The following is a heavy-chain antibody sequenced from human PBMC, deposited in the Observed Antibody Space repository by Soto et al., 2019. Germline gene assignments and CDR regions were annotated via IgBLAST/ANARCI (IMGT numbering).Heavy chain of an antibody. V-gene: IGHV3-30-3*01. CDR1: GFTFSSYP. CDR3: ARGPITQTSFIDH. J-gene: IGHJ4*02. D-gene: IGHD1-20*01. CDR2: ISYDGSNQ. Sequence: QVQVVESGGGVVQPGGSLRLSCEASGFTFSSYPMHWVRQAPGKGLEWVTLISYDGSNQYYADSVKGRLTISRDNSKDTLYLQMHSLTSDDTAVYFCARGPITQTSFIDHWGQGTLVTVSS.